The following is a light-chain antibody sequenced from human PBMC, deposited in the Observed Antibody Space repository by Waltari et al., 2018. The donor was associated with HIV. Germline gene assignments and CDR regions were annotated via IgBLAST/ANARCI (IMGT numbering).Light chain of an antibody. CDR2: ASL. Sequence: EIVLTQSPATLSFSPGDTATLSSRASQSVGTYLAWYQQKPGQAPRLLIFASLNRAPGIPARFSGSGSGTDFTLTISSLESEDSAIYYCQQRSNWPPITFGQGTRLEI. CDR3: QQRSNWPPIT. V-gene: IGKV3-11*01. CDR1: QSVGTY. J-gene: IGKJ5*01.